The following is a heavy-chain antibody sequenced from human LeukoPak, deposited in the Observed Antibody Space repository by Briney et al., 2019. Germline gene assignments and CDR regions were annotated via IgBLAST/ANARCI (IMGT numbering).Heavy chain of an antibody. CDR3: ARTPARWLQPIDY. V-gene: IGHV4-39*07. D-gene: IGHD5-24*01. CDR2: IYYSGST. CDR1: GGSISSSSYY. J-gene: IGHJ4*02. Sequence: SETLSLTCTVSGGSISSSSYYWGWIRQPPGKGLEWIGSIYYSGSTYYNPSLKSRVTISVDTSKNQFSLKLSSVTAADTAVYYCARTPARWLQPIDYWGQGTLVTVSS.